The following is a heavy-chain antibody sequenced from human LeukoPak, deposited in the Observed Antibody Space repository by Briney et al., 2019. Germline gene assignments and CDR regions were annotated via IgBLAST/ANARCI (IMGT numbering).Heavy chain of an antibody. D-gene: IGHD3-16*01. CDR3: ARPFGGATYRFGY. J-gene: IGHJ4*02. Sequence: GGSLRLSCAASGFTFSSYAMSWVRQAPGKGLEWVSAISGSGGSTYYADSVKGRFTISRDNSKNTLYLQMNSLRAEDTAVYYCARPFGGATYRFGYWGQGTLVTVSS. CDR2: ISGSGGST. V-gene: IGHV3-23*01. CDR1: GFTFSSYA.